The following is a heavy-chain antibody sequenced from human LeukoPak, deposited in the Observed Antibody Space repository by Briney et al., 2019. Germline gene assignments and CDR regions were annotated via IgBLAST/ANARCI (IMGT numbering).Heavy chain of an antibody. V-gene: IGHV4-59*01. CDR1: GGSISNYY. D-gene: IGHD2-15*01. Sequence: SETLSLTCIVSGGSISNYYWNWIRQPPGKGLEWIGYIYYTGNTNYNPSLASRVTISMDTSRTHFSLNLRSVTAADTAVYYCARAAYCSGATCYSGNFQDWGQGTVVTVSS. CDR3: ARAAYCSGATCYSGNFQD. CDR2: IYYTGNT. J-gene: IGHJ1*01.